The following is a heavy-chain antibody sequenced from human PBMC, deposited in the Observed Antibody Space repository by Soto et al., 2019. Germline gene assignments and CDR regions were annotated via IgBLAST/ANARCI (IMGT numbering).Heavy chain of an antibody. J-gene: IGHJ4*02. CDR1: GGSFSAYY. CDR3: AVVLRYATPFDY. Sequence: QVQLQQWGAGLLKPSETLSLTCAVYGGSFSAYYWSWIRQPPGKGLEGIGQINHSGSTNYNASLKSRVISSIATSKTESSLELSSVTAADTDVYYCAVVLRYATPFDYWGQGTLVTVSS. V-gene: IGHV4-34*01. CDR2: INHSGST. D-gene: IGHD3-9*01.